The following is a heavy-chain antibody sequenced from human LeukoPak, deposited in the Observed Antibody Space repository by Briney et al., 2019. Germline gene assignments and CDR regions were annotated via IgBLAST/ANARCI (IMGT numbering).Heavy chain of an antibody. CDR1: GYTFTGYY. D-gene: IGHD3-22*01. CDR3: ARVLYDSSGYCHDY. Sequence: GASVKVSCKASGYTFTGYYMHWVRQAPGQGLEWMGWINPNSGGTNYAQKFRGRVTMTRDTSISTAYMELSRLRSDDTAVYYCARVLYDSSGYCHDYWGQGTLVTVSS. CDR2: INPNSGGT. J-gene: IGHJ4*02. V-gene: IGHV1-2*02.